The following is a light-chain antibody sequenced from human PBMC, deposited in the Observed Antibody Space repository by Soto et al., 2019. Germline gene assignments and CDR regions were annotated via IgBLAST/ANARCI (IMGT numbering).Light chain of an antibody. CDR1: QDVGSC. J-gene: IGKJ1*01. V-gene: IGKV3-11*01. CDR2: GVS. CDR3: QGFDSQQWT. Sequence: TQYPDPLPLPPDESATLSCRASQDVGSCFARYQQRPDQPPRLLIYGVSMRADGIPDRFSGSGSGSEFTLTINRLEPEDFAVYYCQGFDSQQWTFGQGTKVDIK.